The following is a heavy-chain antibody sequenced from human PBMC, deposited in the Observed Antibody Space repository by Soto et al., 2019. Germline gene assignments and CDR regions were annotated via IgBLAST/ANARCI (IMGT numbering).Heavy chain of an antibody. V-gene: IGHV1-69*06. D-gene: IGHD3-3*01. Sequence: SVKLVSKASGATFSSYAFGWVRQANGQGLGLMGGIIPIFDTANYAQEFEGRVIITADKTTSTAYMELSRLGSEDMAVYYCARCGSYDFWSGYYEEAGAFDIWGQVTMVTVSS. CDR3: ARCGSYDFWSGYYEEAGAFDI. CDR1: GATFSSYA. J-gene: IGHJ3*02. CDR2: IIPIFDTA.